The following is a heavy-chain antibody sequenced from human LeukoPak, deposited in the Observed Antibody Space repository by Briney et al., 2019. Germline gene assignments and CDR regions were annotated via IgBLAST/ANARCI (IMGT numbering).Heavy chain of an antibody. J-gene: IGHJ4*02. V-gene: IGHV1-69*13. CDR1: GGTFISYA. CDR2: IIPIFGTA. CDR3: ARVASGYSYGNGFDY. D-gene: IGHD5-18*01. Sequence: SVKVSCKASGGTFISYAISWVRQAPGQGLEWMGGIIPIFGTANYAQKFQGRVTITADESTSTAYMELSSLRSEDTAVYYCARVASGYSYGNGFDYWGQGTLVTVSS.